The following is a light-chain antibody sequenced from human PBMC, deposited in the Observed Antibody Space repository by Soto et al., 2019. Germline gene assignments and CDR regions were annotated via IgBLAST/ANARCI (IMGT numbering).Light chain of an antibody. CDR3: QQYDNLLSWT. CDR1: QDISNY. Sequence: DIQMTQSPSSLSASVGDRVTITCQAGQDISNYLNWYQQKPGKAPKLLIYDASNLETGVPSRFSGSGSGTDFTFTISSLQPEDIATYYCQQYDNLLSWTFGQGTKVEIK. J-gene: IGKJ1*01. V-gene: IGKV1-33*01. CDR2: DAS.